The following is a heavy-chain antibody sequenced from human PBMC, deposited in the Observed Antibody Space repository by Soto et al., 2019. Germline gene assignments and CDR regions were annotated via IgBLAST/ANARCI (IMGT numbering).Heavy chain of an antibody. CDR3: ARGEWEDYGDYGSWYFDL. CDR2: IYYSGRT. CDR1: GGSISSGGYY. Sequence: QVQLQESGPGLVKPSQTLSLTCTVSGGSISSGGYYWIWIRKHPGKGLEWIGYIYYSGRTYYNPCLKCRVTISVDTSRNQCSLKLSSVTAADTAVYYCARGEWEDYGDYGSWYFDLWGRGTLVTVSS. J-gene: IGHJ2*01. V-gene: IGHV4-31*03. D-gene: IGHD4-17*01.